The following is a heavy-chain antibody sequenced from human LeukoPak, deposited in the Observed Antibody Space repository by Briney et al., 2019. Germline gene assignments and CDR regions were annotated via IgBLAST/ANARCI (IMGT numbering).Heavy chain of an antibody. CDR3: TTEYYYDSSGSQSNY. Sequence: GGSLRLPCAASGFIFSNAWMIRVRQAPGKGLEGVVRSKSKTEGGTTDYAAPVKGRFTISSDDSKNTLYLQMNSLKTEDTAVYYCTTEYYYDSSGSQSNYWGQGTLDTVSS. J-gene: IGHJ4*02. CDR1: GFIFSNAW. V-gene: IGHV3-15*01. CDR2: SKSKTEGGTT. D-gene: IGHD3-22*01.